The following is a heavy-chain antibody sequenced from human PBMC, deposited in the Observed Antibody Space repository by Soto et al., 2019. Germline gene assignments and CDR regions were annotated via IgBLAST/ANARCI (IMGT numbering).Heavy chain of an antibody. CDR3: AKGLAVAGKNYYYYYGMDV. V-gene: IGHV3-30*18. Sequence: QVQLVESGGGVVQPGRSLRLSCAASGFTFSSYGMHWVRQAPGKGLEWVAVISYDGSNKYYADSVKGRFTISRDNSKNTLYLQMNSLRAEDTAVYYCAKGLAVAGKNYYYYYGMDVWGQGTTVTVSS. J-gene: IGHJ6*02. CDR1: GFTFSSYG. D-gene: IGHD6-19*01. CDR2: ISYDGSNK.